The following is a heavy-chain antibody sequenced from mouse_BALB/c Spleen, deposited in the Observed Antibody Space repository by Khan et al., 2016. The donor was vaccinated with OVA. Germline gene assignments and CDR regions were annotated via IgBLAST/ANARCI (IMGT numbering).Heavy chain of an antibody. J-gene: IGHJ2*01. D-gene: IGHD2-1*01. V-gene: IGHV3-2*02. Sequence: EVQLVESGPGLVKPSQSLSLTCTVTGYSITSDYAWNWIRQFPGNKLEWMGYISYSGSTNYNPSLKSRISITRDTSKNQFFLQLNSVTTEDTATYYCAREGYGNWDYWGQGTTLTVSS. CDR2: ISYSGST. CDR1: GYSITSDYA. CDR3: AREGYGNWDY.